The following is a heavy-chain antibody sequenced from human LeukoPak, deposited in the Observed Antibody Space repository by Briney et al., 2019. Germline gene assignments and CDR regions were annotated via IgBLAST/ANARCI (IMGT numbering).Heavy chain of an antibody. CDR1: GFTFRTYG. CDR2: ISYDGDDK. J-gene: IGHJ4*02. V-gene: IGHV3-30*18. CDR3: AKRGDCTSTTCYEFDY. Sequence: GGSLRLSCAASGFTFRTYGMHWVRQAPGKGLEWVALISYDGDDKYYGDSVKGRYTISRDNSKNTLYLQMNSLGAEDTAVYYCAKRGDCTSTTCYEFDYWGQGTLVTVSS. D-gene: IGHD2-2*01.